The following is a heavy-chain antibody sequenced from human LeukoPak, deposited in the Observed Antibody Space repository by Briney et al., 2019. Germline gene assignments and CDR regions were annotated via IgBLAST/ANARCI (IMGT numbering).Heavy chain of an antibody. CDR1: GFIFSDFA. V-gene: IGHV3-23*01. Sequence: HPGGSLRLSCAASGFIFSDFAMSWVRQAPGKGLEWVSGMSASGSHTHSADFVKGRFTISRDNFKDTLYLQMNGLRVEDTAVYYCAKVRSGNNYYFDYWGQGTLVTVSS. CDR2: MSASGSHT. D-gene: IGHD1/OR15-1a*01. J-gene: IGHJ4*02. CDR3: AKVRSGNNYYFDY.